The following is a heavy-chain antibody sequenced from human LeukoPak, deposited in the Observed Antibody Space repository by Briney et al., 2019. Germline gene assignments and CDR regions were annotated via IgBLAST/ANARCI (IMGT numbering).Heavy chain of an antibody. CDR2: VSGSGGST. J-gene: IGHJ4*02. V-gene: IGHV3-23*01. Sequence: PGGSLRLSCAASGFTFSSYAMSWVRQAPGKGLEWVSAVSGSGGSTYYADSVKGRFTISRDNSKNTLYLQVNSLRAEDTAVYYCAKDQPPILWFGDGVGSLTGFDYWGQGTLVTVSS. CDR1: GFTFSSYA. CDR3: AKDQPPILWFGDGVGSLTGFDY. D-gene: IGHD3-10*01.